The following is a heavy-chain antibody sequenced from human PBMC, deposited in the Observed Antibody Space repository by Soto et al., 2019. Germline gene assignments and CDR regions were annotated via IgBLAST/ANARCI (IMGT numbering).Heavy chain of an antibody. Sequence: GGSLGLSCGASGFTFSHHWMSWVRQARGKGVEWVANINQDGSEKYYEDSVKGRFTISRDNAKNSLVLQMDNLRAEDAAVYYCVRLYIVVVPAATQWFDPWGQGTRVTVSS. CDR1: GFTFSHHW. D-gene: IGHD2-2*01. CDR2: INQDGSEK. CDR3: VRLYIVVVPAATQWFDP. V-gene: IGHV3-7*03. J-gene: IGHJ5*02.